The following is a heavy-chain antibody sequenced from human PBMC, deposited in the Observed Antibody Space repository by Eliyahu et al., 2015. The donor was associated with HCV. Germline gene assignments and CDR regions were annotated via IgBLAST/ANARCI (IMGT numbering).Heavy chain of an antibody. CDR3: TKDSFNNYGLSIDY. D-gene: IGHD3-16*01. J-gene: IGHJ4*02. CDR1: GXTXDDYA. V-gene: IGHV3-9*01. Sequence: EVQLVESGGGWVQPGRSLRLSCXASGXTXDDYAMHWVRQVPGRGLEWVSTVSFNSFRIGYSDSVRGRFTISRDNAKNSLYLQMNSLRPEDTALYYCTKDSFNNYGLSIDYWGQGTLVTVSS. CDR2: VSFNSFRI.